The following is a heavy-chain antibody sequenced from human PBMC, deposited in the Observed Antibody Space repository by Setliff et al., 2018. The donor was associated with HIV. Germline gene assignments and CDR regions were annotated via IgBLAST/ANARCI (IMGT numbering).Heavy chain of an antibody. Sequence: ASVKVSCKAVGYTFTGYYMHWVRQAPGQGLKWMGWINPNSGGTNYAQSFHDRVIMTRDTSITTAYMDLTRLKSDDTAVYYCARGNDFWSGSSDFDCWGQGTQVTVSS. CDR3: ARGNDFWSGSSDFDC. CDR1: GYTFTGYY. J-gene: IGHJ4*02. V-gene: IGHV1-2*02. D-gene: IGHD3-3*01. CDR2: INPNSGGT.